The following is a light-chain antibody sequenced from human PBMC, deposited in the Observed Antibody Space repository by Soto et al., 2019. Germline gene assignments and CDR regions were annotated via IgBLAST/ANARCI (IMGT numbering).Light chain of an antibody. CDR3: HHYGRSPQP. V-gene: IGKV3-20*01. J-gene: IGKJ1*01. Sequence: EIVLTQSPGTLSLSPGERATLSCRASQSVSSSALAWYQQKPGQAPRLLMYGASSRATGIPDRFSGSGSGTDFSLTISRLEPEDFAVYYGHHYGRSPQPFGQGTRVELK. CDR2: GAS. CDR1: QSVSSSA.